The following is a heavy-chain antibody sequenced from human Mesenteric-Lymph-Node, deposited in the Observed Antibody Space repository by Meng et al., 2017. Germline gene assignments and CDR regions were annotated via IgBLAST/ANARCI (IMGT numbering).Heavy chain of an antibody. CDR3: ARGNQRDWLLYLFDY. V-gene: IGHV3-74*01. Sequence: GESLKISCAASGFTFSSYWMHWVRQAPGKGLVWVSRINTDGSSTSYADSVKDRFTMSRDNAKDTLYLQMNSLRAEDTAVYYCARGNQRDWLLYLFDYWGQGTLVTVSS. CDR2: INTDGSST. J-gene: IGHJ4*02. D-gene: IGHD3/OR15-3a*01. CDR1: GFTFSSYW.